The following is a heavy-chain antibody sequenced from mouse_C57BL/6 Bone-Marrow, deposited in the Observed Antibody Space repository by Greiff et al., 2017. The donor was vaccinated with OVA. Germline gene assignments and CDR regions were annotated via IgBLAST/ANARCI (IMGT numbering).Heavy chain of an antibody. V-gene: IGHV1-81*01. CDR3: ARERWYAY. CDR2: IYPRSGNT. CDR1: GYTFTSYG. Sequence: VQLKESGAELARPGASVKLSCKASGYTFTSYGISWVKQRTGQGLEWIGEIYPRSGNTYYNEKFKGKATLTADKSSSTAYMELRSLTSEDSAVYFCARERWYAYWGQGTLVTVSA. J-gene: IGHJ3*01.